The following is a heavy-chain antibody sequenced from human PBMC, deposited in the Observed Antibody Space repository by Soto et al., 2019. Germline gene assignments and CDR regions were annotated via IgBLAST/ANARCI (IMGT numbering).Heavy chain of an antibody. CDR3: ARSSGYSGNVMNV. CDR2: IYYSGST. Sequence: SETLSLTCTVSGGSVSSGSYYWSWIRQPPGKGLEWIGYIYYSGSTNYNPSLKSRVTISVDTSKNQFSLKLSSVTAADTAVYYCARSSGYSGNVMNVWGQGTTVTVS. CDR1: GGSVSSGSYY. V-gene: IGHV4-61*01. J-gene: IGHJ6*02. D-gene: IGHD5-12*01.